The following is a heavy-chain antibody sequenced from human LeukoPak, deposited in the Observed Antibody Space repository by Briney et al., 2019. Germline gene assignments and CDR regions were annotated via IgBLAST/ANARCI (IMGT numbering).Heavy chain of an antibody. CDR2: IYYSGST. CDR1: GGSISNYY. V-gene: IGHV4-59*01. J-gene: IGHJ4*02. CDR3: ARSGSKVMTAINF. Sequence: SETLSLACTVSGGSISNYYWSWIRQPPGKGLEWIGYIYYSGSTNYNPSLKSRVTISVDTSNNQFSLKLSSVTAADTAVYYCARSGSKVMTAINFWGQGTLVTVSS. D-gene: IGHD2-21*02.